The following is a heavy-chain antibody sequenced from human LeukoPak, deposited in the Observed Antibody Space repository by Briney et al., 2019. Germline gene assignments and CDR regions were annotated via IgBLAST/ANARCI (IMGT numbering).Heavy chain of an antibody. Sequence: PGESLKISCAASGFTFSSYSMNWVRQAPGKGLEWVSSISSSSSYIYYADSVKGRFTISRDNAKNSLYLQMNSLRAEDTAVYYCARDLGQLVDLINYGMDVWGQGTTVTVSS. D-gene: IGHD6-13*01. J-gene: IGHJ6*02. V-gene: IGHV3-21*01. CDR1: GFTFSSYS. CDR2: ISSSSSYI. CDR3: ARDLGQLVDLINYGMDV.